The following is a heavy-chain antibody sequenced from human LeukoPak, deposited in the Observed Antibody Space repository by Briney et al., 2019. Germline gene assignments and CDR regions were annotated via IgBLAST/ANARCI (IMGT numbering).Heavy chain of an antibody. V-gene: IGHV3-30*04. J-gene: IGHJ4*02. D-gene: IGHD6-19*01. CDR2: ISYDGSNK. CDR1: GFTFSSYA. Sequence: GRSLRLSCAASGFTFSSYAMHWVRQAPGKGLEWVAVISYDGSNKYYADSVKGRFTISRDNAKNSLYLQMSSLRVEDTALYYCARGVSEYSSGWREKFDYWGQGTLVTVSS. CDR3: ARGVSEYSSGWREKFDY.